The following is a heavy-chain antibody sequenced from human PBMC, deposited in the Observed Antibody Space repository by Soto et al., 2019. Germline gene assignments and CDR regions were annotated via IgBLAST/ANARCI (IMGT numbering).Heavy chain of an antibody. CDR1: GGIFNTYA. J-gene: IGHJ5*02. CDR3: TRGTGMSHSWYADS. Sequence: AASVKVSCKASGGIFNTYALSWVRQAPGQGLEWMGGIIPIFGTANYAQKFQGSVTITADESTNTTYMELSSLRSDDTAVYYCTRGTGMSHSWYADSWGQGTRVTVSS. D-gene: IGHD6-13*01. CDR2: IIPIFGTA. V-gene: IGHV1-69*13.